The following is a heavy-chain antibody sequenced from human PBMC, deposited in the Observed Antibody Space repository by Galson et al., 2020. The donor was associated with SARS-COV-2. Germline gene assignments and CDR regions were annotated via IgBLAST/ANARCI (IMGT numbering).Heavy chain of an antibody. CDR1: GYSFTSYW. Sequence: HGESLKISCKGSGYSFTSYWIGWVRQMPGKGLEWMGIIYPGDSDTRYSPSFQGQVTISADKSISTAYLQWSSLKASDTAMYYCARDGGYNWRGYYYYGMDVWGQGTTVTVSS. V-gene: IGHV5-51*01. CDR2: IYPGDSDT. D-gene: IGHD5-12*01. J-gene: IGHJ6*02. CDR3: ARDGGYNWRGYYYYGMDV.